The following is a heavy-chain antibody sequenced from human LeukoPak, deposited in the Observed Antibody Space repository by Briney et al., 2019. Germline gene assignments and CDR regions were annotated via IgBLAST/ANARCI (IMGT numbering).Heavy chain of an antibody. Sequence: SGGSLRLSCAASGFTFNSYGMHWVRQAPGKGLEWVAGIWYDGSNKYYADFVRGRFTISRDNSKNTLYLQMNSLRAEDTAVYYCASSGRYNWTDGNVELPNDYWGQGTLVTVSS. CDR3: ASSGRYNWTDGNVELPNDY. CDR2: IWYDGSNK. J-gene: IGHJ4*02. D-gene: IGHD1-1*01. CDR1: GFTFNSYG. V-gene: IGHV3-33*01.